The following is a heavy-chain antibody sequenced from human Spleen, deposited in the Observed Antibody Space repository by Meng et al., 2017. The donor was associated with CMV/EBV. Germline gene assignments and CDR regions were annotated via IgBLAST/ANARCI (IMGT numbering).Heavy chain of an antibody. V-gene: IGHV4-34*01. CDR2: INHSGST. J-gene: IGHJ5*02. D-gene: IGHD2-2*01. Sequence: SETLSLTCAVYGGSFSGYYWSWIRQPPGKGLEWIGEINHSGSTNYNPSLKSRVTISVDTSKNQFSLKLSSVTAADTAVYYCARTQDCSSTSCYTGFDPWSQGTLVTVSS. CDR3: ARTQDCSSTSCYTGFDP. CDR1: GGSFSGYY.